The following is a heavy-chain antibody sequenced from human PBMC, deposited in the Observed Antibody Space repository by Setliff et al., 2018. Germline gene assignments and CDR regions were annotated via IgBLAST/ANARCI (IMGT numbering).Heavy chain of an antibody. Sequence: SETLSLTCGVSGGGGSFSAYYWSWIRQPPGKGLEWIGEISPGGSTIYNPSLRSRVTMSVDTAKNRFSLNLTSVTAADTAVYYCALSRPPDFWSGYTHFDYWGQGTLVTVSS. CDR3: ALSRPPDFWSGYTHFDY. CDR1: GGGGSFSAYY. D-gene: IGHD3-3*01. J-gene: IGHJ4*02. V-gene: IGHV4-34*01. CDR2: ISPGGST.